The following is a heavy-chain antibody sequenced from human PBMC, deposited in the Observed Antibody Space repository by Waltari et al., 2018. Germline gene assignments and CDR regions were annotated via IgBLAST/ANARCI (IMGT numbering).Heavy chain of an antibody. CDR3: ARVSTNNGPGDLDY. J-gene: IGHJ4*02. D-gene: IGHD2-8*01. Sequence: VQLVQSETEVKKPGASVMVSCKTSGYTFKSYAFSWVRQAPGQGLEWMGWCNGYNVDKFYAQNFQDIRTMTTETSTTTTYMELRNLRSDDTAIYYCARVSTNNGPGDLDYWGQGTLVTVSA. CDR1: GYTFKSYA. CDR2: CNGYNVDK. V-gene: IGHV1-18*01.